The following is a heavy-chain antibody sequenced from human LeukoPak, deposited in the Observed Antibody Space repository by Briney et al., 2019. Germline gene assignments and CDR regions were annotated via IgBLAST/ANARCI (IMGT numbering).Heavy chain of an antibody. CDR1: GVTFSDYY. J-gene: IGHJ4*02. D-gene: IGHD3-3*01. CDR3: ASIPDFWSCYYLDY. V-gene: IGHV3-11*04. Sequence: GGSLRLSXAASGVTFSDYYMSWIRQAPGKGLEWVSYISSSGSTIYYADSVKGRFTISRDNAKNSLYLQINSLRAEDTAVYYCASIPDFWSCYYLDYWGQGTLVTVSS. CDR2: ISSSGSTI.